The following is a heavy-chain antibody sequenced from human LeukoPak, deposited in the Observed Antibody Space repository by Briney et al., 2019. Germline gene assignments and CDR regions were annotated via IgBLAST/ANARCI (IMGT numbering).Heavy chain of an antibody. Sequence: ASVKFSCKASGYTFTSYGISWVRKAPGQGLERMGCSSAYNGNTDYAQKLQGRVTMTTDTTTSTAYMELSSRRSEETAVYDCARGGGSPIDYWGQVTLVTVSS. CDR1: GYTFTSYG. J-gene: IGHJ4*02. D-gene: IGHD2-15*01. V-gene: IGHV1-18*01. CDR3: ARGGGSPIDY. CDR2: SSAYNGNT.